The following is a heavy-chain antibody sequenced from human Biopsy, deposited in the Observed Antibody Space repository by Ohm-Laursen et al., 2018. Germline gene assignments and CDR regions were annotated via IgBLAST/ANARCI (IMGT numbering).Heavy chain of an antibody. CDR3: ARTPILIVSAGLVYRHRRHLQGMDV. CDR2: VDWDDYK. Sequence: TQTLTLTCSFSGFSLSDRGMCVSWIRQAPGKALEWLARVDWDDYKAHSASLQTKLSISKDTSNDQVVLTVNNVDPADTATYYCARTPILIVSAGLVYRHRRHLQGMDVWGQGIAVTVSS. CDR1: GFSLSDRGMC. V-gene: IGHV2-70*11. D-gene: IGHD6-13*01. J-gene: IGHJ6*02.